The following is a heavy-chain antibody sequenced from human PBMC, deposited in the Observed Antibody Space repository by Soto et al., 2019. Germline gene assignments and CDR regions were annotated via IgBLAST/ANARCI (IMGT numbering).Heavy chain of an antibody. CDR2: IRSKPNKFAT. Sequence: RLSCVASGFNISGSAVHWVRQASGKGLEWIGRIRSKPNKFATTYGASMQGRLSFSRDDSKNTAYLQMNSLKTEDTAVYYCASVRLFGVVFDYWGRGTLVTVSS. CDR3: ASVRLFGVVFDY. J-gene: IGHJ4*02. V-gene: IGHV3-73*01. D-gene: IGHD3-3*01. CDR1: GFNISGSA.